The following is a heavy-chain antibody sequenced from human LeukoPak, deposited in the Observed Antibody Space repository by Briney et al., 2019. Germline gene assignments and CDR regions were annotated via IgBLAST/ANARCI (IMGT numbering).Heavy chain of an antibody. CDR2: INNDGSSA. J-gene: IGHJ6*02. D-gene: IGHD1-1*01. CDR1: GFTFNNNW. CDR3: ARRGTGHGMDV. V-gene: IGHV3-74*01. Sequence: GGSLRLSCAASGFTFNNNWIHWVRQVPRKGLVWVSRINNDGSSASYVDSVKGRFTISRDNAKNTLFLQMNSLRAEDTAVYYCARRGTGHGMDVWGQGTTVIVSS.